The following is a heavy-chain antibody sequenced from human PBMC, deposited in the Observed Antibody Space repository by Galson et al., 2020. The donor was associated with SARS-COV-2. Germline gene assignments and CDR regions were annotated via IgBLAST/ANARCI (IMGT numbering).Heavy chain of an antibody. D-gene: IGHD3-22*01. J-gene: IGHJ4*02. CDR2: IDWDDDK. CDR1: GFSLSTSGMC. CDR3: ARKYDSRAPFDY. V-gene: IGHV2-70*11. Sequence: ESGPTLVKPTQTLTLTCTFPGFSLSTSGMCVSWIRQPPGKALEWLARIDWDDDKYYSTSLKTRLTISKDTSKNQVVLTMTNMDPVDTATYYWARKYDSRAPFDYWGQGTLVTVSS.